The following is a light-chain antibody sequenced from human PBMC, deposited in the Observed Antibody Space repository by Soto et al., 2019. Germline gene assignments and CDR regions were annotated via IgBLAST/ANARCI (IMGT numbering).Light chain of an antibody. CDR1: QSVSSSY. J-gene: IGKJ1*01. V-gene: IGKV3-20*01. CDR2: GAS. CDR3: QQYGSSPSWT. Sequence: EIVLTQSPGTLSLSQGERPTXSSTATQSVSSSYLAWYQQKPGQAPRLLIYGASSRATGIPDRFSGSGSGTDFTLTISRLEPEDFAVYYCQQYGSSPSWTFGQGTKVDNK.